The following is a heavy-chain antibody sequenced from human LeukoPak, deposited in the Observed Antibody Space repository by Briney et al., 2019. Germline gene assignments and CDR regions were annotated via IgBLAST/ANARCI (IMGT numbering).Heavy chain of an antibody. CDR1: GFTFSSYA. CDR2: ISYDGSNK. D-gene: IGHD5-24*01. CDR3: ARGKRWLDY. J-gene: IGHJ4*02. V-gene: IGHV3-30*04. Sequence: GGSLRLSCAASGFTFSSYAMHWVRQAPGKGLEWVAVISYDGSNKYYADSVKGRFTITRDNSKNTLYLQMNSLRAEDTAVYYCARGKRWLDYWGQGTLVTVSS.